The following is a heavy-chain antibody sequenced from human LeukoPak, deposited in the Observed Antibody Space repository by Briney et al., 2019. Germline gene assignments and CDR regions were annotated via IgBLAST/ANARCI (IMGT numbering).Heavy chain of an antibody. CDR3: ARLYGSGSYYNGDWFDP. CDR2: INHSGST. J-gene: IGHJ5*02. D-gene: IGHD3-10*01. CDR1: GGSFSGYY. V-gene: IGHV4-34*01. Sequence: SETLSLTCAVYGGSFSGYYWSWIRQPPGKGLEWIGEINHSGSTNYNPSLKSRVTISVDTSKNQFSLKLSSVTAADTAVYYCARLYGSGSYYNGDWFDPWGQGTLVTVSS.